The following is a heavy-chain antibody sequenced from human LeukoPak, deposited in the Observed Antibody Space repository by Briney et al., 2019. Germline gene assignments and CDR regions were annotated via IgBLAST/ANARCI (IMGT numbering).Heavy chain of an antibody. CDR2: ISSSGSTI. CDR1: GFTFSSYE. D-gene: IGHD4-17*01. Sequence: GGSMRLSCAASGFTFSSYEMNWVRQAPGKGLEWVSYISSSGSTIYYAASVKGRFTISRDNAKNSLYLQMNSLRAEGTAVYYCARFYGDETYFDYWGQGTLVTVSS. J-gene: IGHJ4*02. V-gene: IGHV3-48*03. CDR3: ARFYGDETYFDY.